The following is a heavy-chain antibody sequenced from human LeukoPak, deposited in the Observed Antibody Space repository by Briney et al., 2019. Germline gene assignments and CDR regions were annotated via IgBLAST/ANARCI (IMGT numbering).Heavy chain of an antibody. D-gene: IGHD4/OR15-4a*01. CDR2: IYPGDSDT. V-gene: IGHV5-51*01. CDR1: GYSFTTYW. Sequence: GESLKISCQASGYSFTTYWIGWVRQMPGRGLEWMGIIYPGDSDTRYSPSFQGQVTISADKSLNTAYLQWSSLKASGTAMYYCARVYDATAYPHAFDIWGQGTMVTVSS. J-gene: IGHJ3*02. CDR3: ARVYDATAYPHAFDI.